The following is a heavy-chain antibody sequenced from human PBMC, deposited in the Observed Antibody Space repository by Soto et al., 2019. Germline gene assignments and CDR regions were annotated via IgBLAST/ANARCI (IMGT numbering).Heavy chain of an antibody. J-gene: IGHJ6*02. Sequence: GGSLRLSCAASGFTFSSYGMHWVRQAPGKGLEWVAVIWYDGSNKYYADSVKGRFTISRDNSKSTLYLQMNSLRAEDTAVYYCSRETEQQLVPAYYYYYGMDVWGQGTTVTVSS. CDR2: IWYDGSNK. CDR1: GFTFSSYG. CDR3: SRETEQQLVPAYYYYYGMDV. D-gene: IGHD6-13*01. V-gene: IGHV3-33*01.